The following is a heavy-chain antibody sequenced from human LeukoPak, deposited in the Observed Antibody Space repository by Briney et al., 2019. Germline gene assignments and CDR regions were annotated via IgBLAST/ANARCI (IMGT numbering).Heavy chain of an antibody. CDR3: ARLYGSGEYNWFDP. CDR1: GYSFPSYW. V-gene: IGHV5-10-1*01. Sequence: GESRRISCQGSGYSFPSYWISWVRQMPGKGLEWMGRIDPSDSYTNYSPSFQGHVTISADKSISTAYLQWSSLKASETPMYYCARLYGSGEYNWFDPWGQGTLVTVSS. CDR2: IDPSDSYT. D-gene: IGHD3-10*01. J-gene: IGHJ5*02.